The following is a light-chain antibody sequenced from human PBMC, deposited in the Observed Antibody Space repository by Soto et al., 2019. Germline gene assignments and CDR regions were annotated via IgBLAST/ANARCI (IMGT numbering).Light chain of an antibody. CDR1: SNEVGDYNL. CDR2: DVS. J-gene: IGLJ1*01. Sequence: QSVLTQPASVSGSPGRSITISCTGTSNEVGDYNLSSWYQQQTGKAPKLIIYDVSQRASGVPDRFSGSKSGHTASLTISGLKADAETDYYCCSYAGSSPYVFGNGTKVTVL. CDR3: CSYAGSSPYV. V-gene: IGLV2-11*01.